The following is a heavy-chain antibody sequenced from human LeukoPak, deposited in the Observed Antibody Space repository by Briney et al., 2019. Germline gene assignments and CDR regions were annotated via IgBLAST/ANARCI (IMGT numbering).Heavy chain of an antibody. Sequence: SETLSLTCTLSGDSTNTYFWSWIRQSPGKGLEWIGYIYYTGTTNYNPSLKSRVTISVDTSKNQFSLKLSSVTAADTAVYYCARGATVVTRSHNAFDTWGQGTMVTVSS. D-gene: IGHD4-23*01. J-gene: IGHJ3*02. V-gene: IGHV4-59*12. CDR3: ARGATVVTRSHNAFDT. CDR2: IYYTGTT. CDR1: GDSTNTYF.